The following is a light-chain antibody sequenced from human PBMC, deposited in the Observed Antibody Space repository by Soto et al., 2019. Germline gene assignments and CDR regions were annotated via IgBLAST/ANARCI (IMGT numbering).Light chain of an antibody. CDR1: QSLVHSDGIAY. J-gene: IGKJ5*01. CDR3: MHGPHCPIP. Sequence: DVVITQSPLSLPVTLGQPASSSFRSNQSLVHSDGIAYFSWFQQRPGRSPRRLIYKVSNRDSGVPARFSGSGSGTHFALKISRVEAEAVGVYHGMHGPHCPIPFGQGTRLEIK. CDR2: KVS. V-gene: IGKV2-30*02.